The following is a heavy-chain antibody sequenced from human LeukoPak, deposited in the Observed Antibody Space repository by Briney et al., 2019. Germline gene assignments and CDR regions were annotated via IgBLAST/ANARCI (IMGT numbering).Heavy chain of an antibody. Sequence: SETLSLTCTVSGGSISSYYWSWIRQPPGKGLEWIGYIYYSGSTNYNPALKSRVTISVDTSKNQVSLKLGSVTAADTAVSYCAKHLSTGGLADSWGQGTLVTVSS. J-gene: IGHJ4*02. V-gene: IGHV4-59*08. D-gene: IGHD3-10*02. CDR2: IYYSGST. CDR1: GGSISSYY. CDR3: AKHLSTGGLADS.